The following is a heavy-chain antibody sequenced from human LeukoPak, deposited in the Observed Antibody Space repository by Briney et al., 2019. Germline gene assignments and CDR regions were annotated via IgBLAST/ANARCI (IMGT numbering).Heavy chain of an antibody. CDR1: GSSVRGNY. D-gene: IGHD3-10*01. CDR3: AREGAYGSGSYEH. Sequence: PGGSLRPSFAVSGSSVRGNYMSWVRQAPGKGPELVSIIYSGESTYYADSVKGRFTISRDHSKNTLYLQMNRLRVEDTAVYYCAREGAYGSGSYEHWGQGTLVTVAS. V-gene: IGHV3-53*01. CDR2: IYSGEST. J-gene: IGHJ4*02.